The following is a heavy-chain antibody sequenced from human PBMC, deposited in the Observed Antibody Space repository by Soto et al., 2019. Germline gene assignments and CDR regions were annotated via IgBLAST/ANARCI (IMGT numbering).Heavy chain of an antibody. CDR2: VIPMFPKA. CDR3: ARCHSDSSGPGYLDS. D-gene: IGHD3-22*01. V-gene: IGHV1-69*06. J-gene: IGHJ4*02. Sequence: QVRLVQSEAEVKKAGSSVKVSCKVSGGTFISDAVTWVRQAPEQGLEWMGGVIPMFPKANYAQKFQGRATISADKATSTVYMELHSLKSEDTAVYYCARCHSDSSGPGYLDSWGQGTLVTV. CDR1: GGTFISDA.